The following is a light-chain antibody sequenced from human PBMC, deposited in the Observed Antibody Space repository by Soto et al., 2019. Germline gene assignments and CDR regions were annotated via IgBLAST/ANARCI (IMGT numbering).Light chain of an antibody. CDR3: SSSAGSNNLGV. J-gene: IGLJ1*01. V-gene: IGLV2-8*01. CDR1: SSDVGGYDY. Sequence: QSALAQPPSASGSPGQSVTISCVGTSSDVGGYDYVSWYQQHTGKAPKLIIYEVNKRPSGVPDRFSGSKSGNTASLTVSGLQAEDEGEYYCSSSAGSNNLGVFGTGTKVTVL. CDR2: EVN.